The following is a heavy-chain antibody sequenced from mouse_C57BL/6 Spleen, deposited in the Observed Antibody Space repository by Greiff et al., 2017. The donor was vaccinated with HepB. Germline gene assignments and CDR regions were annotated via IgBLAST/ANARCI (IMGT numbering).Heavy chain of an antibody. J-gene: IGHJ2*01. CDR2: ISSGGSYT. V-gene: IGHV5-6*01. CDR3: ARYYFDY. Sequence: DVQLVESGGDLVKPGGSLKLSCAASGFTFSSYGMSWVRQTPDKRLEWVATISSGGSYTYYPDSVKGRFTISRDNAKNTLYLQMSSLKSEDTAMYYCARYYFDYWGQGTTLTVSS. CDR1: GFTFSSYG.